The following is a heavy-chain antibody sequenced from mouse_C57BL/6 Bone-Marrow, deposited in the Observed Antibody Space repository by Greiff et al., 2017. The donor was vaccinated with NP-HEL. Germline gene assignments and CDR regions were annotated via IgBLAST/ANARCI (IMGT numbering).Heavy chain of an antibody. Sequence: VQLQESGPGLVAPSQSLSITCTVSGFSLPSDAISWVRQPPGKGLEWLGVIWTGGGTNYNSALKSRLSISKDNSKSQVFLKMNSLQTDDTARYYCARNLDYDYDVWFAYWGQGTLVTVSA. J-gene: IGHJ3*01. D-gene: IGHD2-4*01. V-gene: IGHV2-9-1*01. CDR2: IWTGGGT. CDR3: ARNLDYDYDVWFAY. CDR1: GFSLPSDA.